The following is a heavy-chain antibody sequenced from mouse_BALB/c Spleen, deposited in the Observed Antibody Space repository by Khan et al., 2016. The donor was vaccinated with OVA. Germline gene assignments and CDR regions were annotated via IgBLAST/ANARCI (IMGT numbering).Heavy chain of an antibody. CDR1: GFNLKDYY. J-gene: IGHJ4*01. D-gene: IGHD2-3*01. Sequence: VQLQQSGAELVRPGALVKLSCKASGFNLKDYYMHWVKQRPEQGLEWIGWIDPENGNTIYDPKFQDKASMTADTSSNTAYLQLSSLTSEDTAVYYCARRAYEAMDYWGQGTSVTVSS. V-gene: IGHV14-1*02. CDR3: ARRAYEAMDY. CDR2: IDPENGNT.